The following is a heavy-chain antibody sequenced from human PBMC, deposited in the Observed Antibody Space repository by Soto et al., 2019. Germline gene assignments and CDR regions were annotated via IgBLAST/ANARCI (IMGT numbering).Heavy chain of an antibody. D-gene: IGHD6-13*01. CDR2: ISGSGGST. Sequence: VQLLESGGGLVQPGGSLRLSCAASGFTFDSYGMSWVRQAPGKGLEWVSSISGSGGSTYYADSVKGRFTTSRDNSKNTLYLQMNSLSAEDTAVYFCAKVLTAGGLDYWGQGTLVTVSS. J-gene: IGHJ4*02. CDR1: GFTFDSYG. V-gene: IGHV3-23*01. CDR3: AKVLTAGGLDY.